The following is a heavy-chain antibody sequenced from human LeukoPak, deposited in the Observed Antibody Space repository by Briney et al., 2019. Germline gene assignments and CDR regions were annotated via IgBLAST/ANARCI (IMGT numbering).Heavy chain of an antibody. D-gene: IGHD6-19*01. CDR2: ISYDGSNE. Sequence: GGSLRLSCAASGFTFSSYGMHWVRQAPGKGLDWVAVISYDGSNEYYADSVKGRFTISRDNSKNTLYLQMNSLRAEDTAVYYCAKDSSGWLDYWGQGTLVTVSS. V-gene: IGHV3-30*18. CDR1: GFTFSSYG. J-gene: IGHJ4*02. CDR3: AKDSSGWLDY.